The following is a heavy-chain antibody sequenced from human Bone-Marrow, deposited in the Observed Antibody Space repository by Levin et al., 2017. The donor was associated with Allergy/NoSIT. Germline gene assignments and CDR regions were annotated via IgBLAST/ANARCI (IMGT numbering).Heavy chain of an antibody. V-gene: IGHV3-53*01. CDR1: GFLVSSNY. CDR2: IYADGRT. J-gene: IGHJ5*02. D-gene: IGHD4-11*01. CDR3: ASSSYSNSWFDG. Sequence: GESLKISCTVSGFLVSSNYMSWVRQAPGKGLEWVSIIYADGRTYYADSAKGRFTISRDISKNIVYLQMNNLRVDDTARYYCASSSYSNSWFDGWGQGTRVTVSS.